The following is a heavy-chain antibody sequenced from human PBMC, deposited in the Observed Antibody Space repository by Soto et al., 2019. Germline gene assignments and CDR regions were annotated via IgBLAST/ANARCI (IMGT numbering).Heavy chain of an antibody. V-gene: IGHV3-48*02. CDR3: ARDLRSDYDFWSGYYNDFDY. J-gene: IGHJ4*02. D-gene: IGHD3-3*01. CDR1: GFTFSSYS. CDR2: ISSSSSTL. Sequence: GGSLRLSCAASGFTFSSYSMNWVRQAPGKGLEWVSYISSSSSTLYYADSVKGRFTISRDNAKNSLYLQMNSLRDEDTAVYYCARDLRSDYDFWSGYYNDFDYWGQGTLVTVSS.